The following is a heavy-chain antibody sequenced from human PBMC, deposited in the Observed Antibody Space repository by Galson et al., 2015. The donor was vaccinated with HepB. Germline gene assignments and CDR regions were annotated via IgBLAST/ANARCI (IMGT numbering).Heavy chain of an antibody. D-gene: IGHD2-15*01. CDR1: GFAFNNYS. J-gene: IGHJ5*02. Sequence: PLRLSCAASGFAFNNYSMNWVRQAPGKGLEWVSYISSSSSTIYYADSVKGRFTISRDNAKNSLYLQMNSLRAEDTAVYYCARGIVVVVAATPGSSWFDPWGQGTLVTVSS. V-gene: IGHV3-48*01. CDR3: ARGIVVVVAATPGSSWFDP. CDR2: ISSSSSTI.